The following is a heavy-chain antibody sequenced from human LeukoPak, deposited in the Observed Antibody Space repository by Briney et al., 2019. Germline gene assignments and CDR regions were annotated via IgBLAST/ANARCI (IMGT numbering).Heavy chain of an antibody. CDR3: AREFSYYYDSSGYNIWFDP. CDR2: IYTSGST. D-gene: IGHD3-22*01. Sequence: SETLSLTCTVSGGSISSGSYYWSWIRQPAGKGLEWIGRIYTSGSTNYNPSLKSRVTISVDTSKNQFSLKLSSVTAADTAVYYCAREFSYYYDSSGYNIWFDPWGQGTLVTVSS. V-gene: IGHV4-61*02. CDR1: GGSISSGSYY. J-gene: IGHJ5*02.